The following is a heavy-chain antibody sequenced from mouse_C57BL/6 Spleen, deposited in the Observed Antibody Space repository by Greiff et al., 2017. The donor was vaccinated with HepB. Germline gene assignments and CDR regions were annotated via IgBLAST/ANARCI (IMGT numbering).Heavy chain of an antibody. Sequence: QVQLQQPGAELVKPGASVKMSCKASGYTFTSYWITWVKQRPGQGLEWIGVIYPGSGSTNYNEKFKSKATLTVDTSSSTAYMQLSSLTSEDSAVDYCARSTTVVATNFDYWGQGTTLTVSS. CDR2: IYPGSGST. D-gene: IGHD1-1*01. CDR1: GYTFTSYW. CDR3: ARSTTVVATNFDY. J-gene: IGHJ2*01. V-gene: IGHV1-55*01.